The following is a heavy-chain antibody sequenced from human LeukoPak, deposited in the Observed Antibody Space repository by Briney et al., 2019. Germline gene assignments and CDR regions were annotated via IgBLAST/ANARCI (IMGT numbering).Heavy chain of an antibody. CDR2: IYYSGST. V-gene: IGHV4-31*03. D-gene: IGHD5-24*01. CDR3: AREMATYFDY. J-gene: IGHJ4*02. CDR1: GGSISSGGYY. Sequence: SQTLSLTCTVSGGSISSGGYYWTWIRQHPGKGLEWIGYIYYSGSTYYNPSLKSRVTISVDTSKNQFSLKLSSVTAADTAVYYCAREMATYFDYWGQGTLVTVSS.